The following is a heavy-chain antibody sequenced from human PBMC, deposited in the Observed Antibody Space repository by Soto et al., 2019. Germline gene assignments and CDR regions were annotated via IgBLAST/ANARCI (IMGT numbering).Heavy chain of an antibody. CDR2: MSYDGSNQ. J-gene: IGHJ6*04. D-gene: IGHD3-3*01. Sequence: PGGSLRLSSAASGFSFSSYTMHWVRQAPGQGLEWVAVMSYDGSNQYYAASVKGRFTISIDNPKNTLFLQMNSLTTDDTAVYYFARDRRFTSGYYYFYGMDVWGEGTTATVCS. CDR3: ARDRRFTSGYYYFYGMDV. CDR1: GFSFSSYT. V-gene: IGHV3-30-3*01.